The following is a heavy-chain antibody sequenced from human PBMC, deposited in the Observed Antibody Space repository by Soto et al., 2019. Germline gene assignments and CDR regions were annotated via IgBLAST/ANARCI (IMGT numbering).Heavy chain of an antibody. J-gene: IGHJ4*02. D-gene: IGHD6-13*01. Sequence: SETLSLTCTVSGGSISSYYWSWIRQPPWKGLEWIGYIYYSGSTNYNPSLKSRVTISVDTSKNQFSLKLSSVTAADTAVYYCARYNAASGTYYFDYWGQGTLVTVSS. CDR1: GGSISSYY. CDR3: ARYNAASGTYYFDY. CDR2: IYYSGST. V-gene: IGHV4-59*08.